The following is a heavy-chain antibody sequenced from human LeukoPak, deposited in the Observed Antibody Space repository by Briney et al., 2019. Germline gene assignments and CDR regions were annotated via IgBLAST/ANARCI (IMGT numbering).Heavy chain of an antibody. V-gene: IGHV3-30*18. Sequence: GRSLRLSCAASGFTFSSYGMHWVRQAPGKGLEWVAVISYDGSNKYYADSVKGRFTISRDNSKNTLYLQMNSLRAEDTAVYYCAKEICGGACYPGAFDSGGQEPLATV. CDR1: GFTFSSYG. J-gene: IGHJ4*02. CDR3: AKEICGGACYPGAFDS. D-gene: IGHD2-21*02. CDR2: ISYDGSNK.